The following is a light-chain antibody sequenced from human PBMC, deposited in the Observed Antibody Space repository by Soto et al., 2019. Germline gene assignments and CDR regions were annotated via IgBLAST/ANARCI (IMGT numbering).Light chain of an antibody. V-gene: IGLV2-14*01. Sequence: QSALTQPASVSVSPGQSITISCTGTSSDVGRYNYVSWYQQHPGRAPRLIVYEVINRPAGVSNRFSGSKSGNTASLTISGLHAADEADYYCCSYTRSSTLLFGGGTKLTVL. CDR2: EVI. CDR3: CSYTRSSTLL. J-gene: IGLJ2*01. CDR1: SSDVGRYNY.